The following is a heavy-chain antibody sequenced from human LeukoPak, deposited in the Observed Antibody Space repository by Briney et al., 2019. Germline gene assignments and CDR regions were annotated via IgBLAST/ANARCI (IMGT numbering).Heavy chain of an antibody. CDR1: GFTFSGSA. V-gene: IGHV3-73*01. D-gene: IGHD2-2*01. CDR2: IRSKANSYAT. CDR3: TRGDYCSSTSCYSYNWFDP. Sequence: GGSLRLSCAASGFTFSGSAMHWVRQASGKGLERVGRIRSKANSYATAYAASVKGRFTISRDDSKNTAYLQMNSLKTEDTAVYYCTRGDYCSSTSCYSYNWFDPWGQGTLVTVSS. J-gene: IGHJ5*02.